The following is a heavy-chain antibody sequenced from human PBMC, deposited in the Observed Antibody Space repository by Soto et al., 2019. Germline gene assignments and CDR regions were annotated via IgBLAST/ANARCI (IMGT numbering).Heavy chain of an antibody. CDR2: INAGNGNT. Sequence: ASVKVSCKASGYTFTSYGISWVRQAPGQGLEWMGWINAGNGNTKYSQKFQGRVTITRDTSASTAYMELSSLRSEDTAVYYCARDVDIVVVPAAMLNWFDPWG. CDR1: GYTFTSYG. D-gene: IGHD2-2*01. CDR3: ARDVDIVVVPAAMLNWFDP. J-gene: IGHJ5*02. V-gene: IGHV1-3*01.